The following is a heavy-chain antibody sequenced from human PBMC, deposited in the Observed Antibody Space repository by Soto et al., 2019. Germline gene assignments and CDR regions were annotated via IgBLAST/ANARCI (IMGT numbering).Heavy chain of an antibody. V-gene: IGHV1-69*01. Sequence: VQLVQSGAEVKTPGSSVKVSCKVSGGTFSSYPISWVRRAPGQGLEWMGGIVPIFRRTDYAQKFQGRVTITADESTSTAHMELSSLRSDDTAVYYSAKVDGNAGTSGWPDYWGQGTPVTVAP. CDR2: IVPIFRRT. CDR1: GGTFSSYP. J-gene: IGHJ4*02. D-gene: IGHD6-19*01. CDR3: AKVDGNAGTSGWPDY.